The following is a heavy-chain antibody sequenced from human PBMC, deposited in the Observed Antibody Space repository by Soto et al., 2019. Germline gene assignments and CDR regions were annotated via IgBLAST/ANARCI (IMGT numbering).Heavy chain of an antibody. V-gene: IGHV4-30-4*01. CDR3: GRAGRRDGNSSPGRFDT. CDR2: IYYSGTT. CDR1: RGSINSGDYY. D-gene: IGHD1-26*01. J-gene: IGHJ5*02. Sequence: PSETLSLTCTVSRGSINSGDYYWSWIRQPPGKGLEWIGYIYYSGTTYYNPSLRSRSTISVDTPKNHFFLKLTSVTAADTAVYFCGRAGRRDGNSSPGRFDTWGQGILVTVSS.